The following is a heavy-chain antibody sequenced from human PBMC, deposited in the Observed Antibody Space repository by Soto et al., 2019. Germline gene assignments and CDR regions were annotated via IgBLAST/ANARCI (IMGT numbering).Heavy chain of an antibody. CDR3: ARADYYDFWSGYSAKLKSNQGFDY. J-gene: IGHJ4*02. D-gene: IGHD3-3*01. CDR1: GFTFSSYS. Sequence: GGSLRLSCAASGFTFSSYSMNWVRQAPGKGLEWVSYISSSSSTIYYADSVKGRFTISRDNAKNSLYLQMNSLRDEDTAVYYCARADYYDFWSGYSAKLKSNQGFDYWGQGTLVTVSS. CDR2: ISSSSSTI. V-gene: IGHV3-48*02.